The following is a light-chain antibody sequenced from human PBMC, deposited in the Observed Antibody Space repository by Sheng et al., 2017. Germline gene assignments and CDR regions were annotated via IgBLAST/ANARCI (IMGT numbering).Light chain of an antibody. CDR3: QQANRFPFT. Sequence: SQMTQFPSTLSASVGDRVTITCRASQSIGTWLAWYQQKPEKAPKRLIYAASSLQGGVPSRFSGSGSGTDFTLTISSLQPEDIATYYCQQANRFPFTFGQGTKVEIK. V-gene: IGKV1-12*01. CDR1: QSIGTW. CDR2: AAS. J-gene: IGKJ2*01.